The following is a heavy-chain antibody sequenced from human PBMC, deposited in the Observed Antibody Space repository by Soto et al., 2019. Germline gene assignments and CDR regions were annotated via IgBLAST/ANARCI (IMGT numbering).Heavy chain of an antibody. D-gene: IGHD6-13*01. V-gene: IGHV4-30-4*01. J-gene: IGHJ4*02. Sequence: SETLSLTCTVSGGSISSGDYYWSWIRQPPGKGLEWIGYIYYSGSTYYNPSLKSRVTISVDTSKNQFSLKLSSVTAADTAVYYCARAFSSSWPHIDYWGQGTLVTVSS. CDR1: GGSISSGDYY. CDR2: IYYSGST. CDR3: ARAFSSSWPHIDY.